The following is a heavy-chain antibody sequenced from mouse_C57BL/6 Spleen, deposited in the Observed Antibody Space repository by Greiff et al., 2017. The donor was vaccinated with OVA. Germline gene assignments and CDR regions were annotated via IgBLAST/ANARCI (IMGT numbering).Heavy chain of an antibody. CDR2: ISYDGSN. Sequence: ESGPGLVKPSQSLSLTCSVTGYSITSGYYWNWIRQFPGNKLEWMGYISYDGSNNYNPSLKNRISITRDTSKNQFFLKLNSVTTEDTATYYCARGGVHYFDYWGQGTTLTVSS. CDR1: GYSITSGYY. V-gene: IGHV3-6*01. CDR3: ARGGVHYFDY. J-gene: IGHJ2*01.